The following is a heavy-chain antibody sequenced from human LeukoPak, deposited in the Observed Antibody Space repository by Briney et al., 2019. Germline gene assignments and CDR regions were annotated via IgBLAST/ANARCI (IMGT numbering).Heavy chain of an antibody. V-gene: IGHV3-30*18. CDR1: GSTFSSFG. CDR3: AKINNYDDY. CDR2: ISPDGNSD. Sequence: GGSLRLSCAASGSTFSSFGIHWVRQAPGMGLEWVAAISPDGNSDYYTDSVKGRFTVSRDNSKNMIYLQMNSLRGEDSAVYYCAKINNYDDYWGQGTLVTVSS. D-gene: IGHD3-22*01. J-gene: IGHJ4*02.